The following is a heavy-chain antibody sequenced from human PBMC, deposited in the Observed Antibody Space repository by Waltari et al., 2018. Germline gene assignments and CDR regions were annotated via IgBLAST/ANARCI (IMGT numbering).Heavy chain of an antibody. V-gene: IGHV3-23*01. CDR1: GSTFSSHA. CDR3: AKEINHWNYFDY. D-gene: IGHD1-1*01. J-gene: IGHJ4*02. CDR2: ISGSDGST. Sequence: EVQLLESGGGLVQPGGSLRLSCAASGSTFSSHAVSWVRQAPGKGLEWVSAISGSDGSTYYADSVKGRFTISRDNSKNTLYLQMNSLRAEDTAVYYCAKEINHWNYFDYWGQGTLVTVSS.